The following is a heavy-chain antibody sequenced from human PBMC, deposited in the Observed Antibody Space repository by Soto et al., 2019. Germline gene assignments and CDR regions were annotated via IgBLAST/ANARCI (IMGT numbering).Heavy chain of an antibody. Sequence: SVKVSCKASGGTCSIYAISCVVQAPGQGLEWMGGIIPIFGTANYAQKFQGRVTITADESTSTAYMELSSLRSEDTAVYYCARSIAVAGTDYFDYWGQGTPVTVSS. V-gene: IGHV1-69*13. CDR3: ARSIAVAGTDYFDY. J-gene: IGHJ4*02. CDR1: GGTCSIYA. D-gene: IGHD6-19*01. CDR2: IIPIFGTA.